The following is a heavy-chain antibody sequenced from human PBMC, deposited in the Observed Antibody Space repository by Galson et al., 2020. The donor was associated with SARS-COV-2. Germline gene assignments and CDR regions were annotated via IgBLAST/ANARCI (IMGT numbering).Heavy chain of an antibody. J-gene: IGHJ4*02. CDR3: VRDRGVALADN. D-gene: IGHD3-3*02. CDR2: IRYSGSS. V-gene: IGHV4-39*07. CDR1: GGSISSTNYY. Sequence: SETLSLSCSVSGGSISSTNYYWGWIRQSPGKGLEWIGSIRYSGSSYYNPSLKTRVTISQDTSKNQLSLKLNSVTAADTAVYYCVRDRGVALADNWGQGTLVTVSS.